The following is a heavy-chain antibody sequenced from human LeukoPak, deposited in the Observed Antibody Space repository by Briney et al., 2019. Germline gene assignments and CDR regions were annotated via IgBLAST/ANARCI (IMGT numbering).Heavy chain of an antibody. CDR3: ARVPDDTSGLRRWYFDL. CDR2: IYYSGST. J-gene: IGHJ2*01. D-gene: IGHD3-22*01. V-gene: IGHV4-31*03. CDR1: XGXISSGGYY. Sequence: XQSLXCXVSXGXISSGGYYWSWIRQHPGKGLEWIGYIYYSGSTYYNPSLKSRVSISVDTSKNQFSLKLSSVTAADTAVYYCARVPDDTSGLRRWYFDLWGRGTLVSVSS.